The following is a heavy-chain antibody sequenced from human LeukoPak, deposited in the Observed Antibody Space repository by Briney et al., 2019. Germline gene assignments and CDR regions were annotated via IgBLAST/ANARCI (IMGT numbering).Heavy chain of an antibody. CDR2: IYTSGST. V-gene: IGHV4-61*09. CDR1: GGSISSGTYY. Sequence: PSQTLSLTCTVSGGSISSGTYYWSWIRQPAGKGLEWIGHIYTSGSTNYNPSLKSRVTISGDTSKNQFSLKLSSVTAADTAVYYCARILERYYGSGSYYGVFDYWGQGTLVTVS. D-gene: IGHD3-10*01. CDR3: ARILERYYGSGSYYGVFDY. J-gene: IGHJ4*02.